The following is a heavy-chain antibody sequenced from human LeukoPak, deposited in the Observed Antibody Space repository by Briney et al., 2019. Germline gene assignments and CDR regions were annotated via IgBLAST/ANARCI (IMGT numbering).Heavy chain of an antibody. D-gene: IGHD3-9*01. CDR3: ARVGDFDWLLPDY. Sequence: ASVKVSCKASGYTFTSYDINWVRQATGQGLEWMGWMNPNSGNTGYAQKFQGRVTMTRNTSISTAHMELSSLRSEDTAVYYCARVGDFDWLLPDYWGQGTLVTVSS. CDR1: GYTFTSYD. V-gene: IGHV1-8*01. CDR2: MNPNSGNT. J-gene: IGHJ4*02.